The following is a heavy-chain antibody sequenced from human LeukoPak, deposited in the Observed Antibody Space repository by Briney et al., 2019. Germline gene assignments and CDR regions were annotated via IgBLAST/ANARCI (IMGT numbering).Heavy chain of an antibody. D-gene: IGHD3-22*01. Sequence: ASVKVSCKVSGYTFTDYYMHWVQQAPGKGLEWMGLVDPEDGETIYAEKFQGRVTITADKSTDTAYMELSSLRSEDTAVYYCATGDRITMIVVVPFQHWGQGTLVTVSS. CDR1: GYTFTDYY. CDR3: ATGDRITMIVVVPFQH. J-gene: IGHJ1*01. CDR2: VDPEDGET. V-gene: IGHV1-69-2*01.